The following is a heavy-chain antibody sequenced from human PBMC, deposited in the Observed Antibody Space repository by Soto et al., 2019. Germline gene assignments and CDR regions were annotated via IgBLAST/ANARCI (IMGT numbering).Heavy chain of an antibody. V-gene: IGHV3-23*01. J-gene: IGHJ6*03. CDR3: AKGGDDYYYMDV. Sequence: LRLSCAASGFTFSSYAMSWVRQAPGKGLEWVSAISGSGGSTYYADSVKGRFTISRGNSKNALYLQMNSLRAEDTAVYYCAKGGDDYYYMDVWGKGTTVTVSS. CDR2: ISGSGGST. CDR1: GFTFSSYA.